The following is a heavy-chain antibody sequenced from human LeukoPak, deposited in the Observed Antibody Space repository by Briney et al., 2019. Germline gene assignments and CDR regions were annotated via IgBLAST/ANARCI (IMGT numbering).Heavy chain of an antibody. CDR2: ISGDDENT. CDR1: GFTFSSFA. V-gene: IGHV3-23*01. J-gene: IGHJ4*02. D-gene: IGHD6-13*01. CDR3: AKRVAAPGRTYYFDH. Sequence: GGSLRLSCAASGFTFSSFAMSWVRQSPGKGLEWVSVISGDDENTYYADSVKGRFTISRDNSENTLYLQMNSLRAEDTAAYYCAKRVAAPGRTYYFDHWGQGTLVIVSS.